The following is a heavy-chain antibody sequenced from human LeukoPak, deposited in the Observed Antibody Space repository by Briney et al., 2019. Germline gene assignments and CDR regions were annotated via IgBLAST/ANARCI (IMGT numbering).Heavy chain of an antibody. V-gene: IGHV3-15*01. CDR2: IKGKTAGGTT. CDR3: TTVNVVSTSDF. D-gene: IGHD5/OR15-5a*01. CDR1: GFTLTNAW. J-gene: IGHJ4*02. Sequence: GGSLRLSCAVSGFTLTNAWMSWVRLAPGKGLEWVGRIKGKTAGGTTDYAAPVKGRFTISGDDSKNMMYLQMNSLKTEDTAVYYYTTVNVVSTSDFWGQGTLVTVSS.